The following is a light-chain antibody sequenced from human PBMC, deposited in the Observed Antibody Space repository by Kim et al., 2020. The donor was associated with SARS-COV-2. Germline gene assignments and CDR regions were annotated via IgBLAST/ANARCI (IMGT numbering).Light chain of an antibody. CDR3: QQYGSSPRVS. CDR2: GAS. V-gene: IGKV3-20*01. Sequence: EIALTQSPGTLSLSPGERATLSCRASQSVSSSYLAWYQQKPGQAPRLLIYGASSRATGIPDRFSGSGSGTDFTLTISRLEPEDFAVYYGQQYGSSPRVSFGQGTELEI. CDR1: QSVSSSY. J-gene: IGKJ2*03.